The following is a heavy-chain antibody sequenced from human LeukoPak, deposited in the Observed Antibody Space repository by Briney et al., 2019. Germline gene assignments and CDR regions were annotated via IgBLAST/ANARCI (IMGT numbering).Heavy chain of an antibody. D-gene: IGHD3-10*01. CDR2: INPNSGGT. Sequence: ASVKVSCKASGYTFTGYYMHWVRQAPGQGLEWMGRINPNSGGTNYAQKFQGRVTMTRDTSISTAYMELSRLRSDDTAVYYCARDRDGLNAFDIWGQGTMVTVSS. CDR1: GYTFTGYY. V-gene: IGHV1-2*06. J-gene: IGHJ3*02. CDR3: ARDRDGLNAFDI.